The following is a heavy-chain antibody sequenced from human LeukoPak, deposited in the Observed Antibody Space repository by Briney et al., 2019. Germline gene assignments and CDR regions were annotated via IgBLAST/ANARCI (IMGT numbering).Heavy chain of an antibody. CDR3: ARDRVDYYDSSGYYYVGAFDI. Sequence: GGSLRLSCAASAFTFSDYYMSWIRQAPGKGLEWDSYISSRGSTIYYADSVKGRFTIARDNAKNSLYLQMNNLRAEDTAVYYCARDRVDYYDSSGYYYVGAFDIWGQGTMVTVSS. J-gene: IGHJ3*02. D-gene: IGHD3-22*01. CDR2: ISSRGSTI. CDR1: AFTFSDYY. V-gene: IGHV3-11*01.